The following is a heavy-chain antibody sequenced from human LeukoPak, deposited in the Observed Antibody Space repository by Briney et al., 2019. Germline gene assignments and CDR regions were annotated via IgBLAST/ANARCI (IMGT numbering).Heavy chain of an antibody. J-gene: IGHJ6*02. D-gene: IGHD3-10*01. CDR1: GFTFSSYA. CDR2: ISYDGSNK. CDR3: ARDSRITMVRGVTSWGMDV. Sequence: RSGGSLRLSCAASGFTFSSYAMHWVRQAPGKGLEWVAVISYDGSNKYYADSVKGRFTISRDNSKNTLYLQMNSLRAEDTVVYYCARDSRITMVRGVTSWGMDVWGQGTTVTVSS. V-gene: IGHV3-30-3*01.